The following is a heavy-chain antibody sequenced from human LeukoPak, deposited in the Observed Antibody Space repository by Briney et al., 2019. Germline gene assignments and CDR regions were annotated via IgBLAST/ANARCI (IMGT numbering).Heavy chain of an antibody. J-gene: IGHJ1*01. CDR1: GFTFSSYS. CDR3: ARDDIVVVPAAASAEYFQH. CDR2: ISSSSSYI. D-gene: IGHD2-2*01. Sequence: GGSPRLSCAASGFTFSSYSMNWVRQAPGKGLEWVSSISSSSSYIYYADSVKGRFTISRDNAKNSLYLQMNSLRAEDTAVNYCARDDIVVVPAAASAEYFQHWGQGTLVTASS. V-gene: IGHV3-21*01.